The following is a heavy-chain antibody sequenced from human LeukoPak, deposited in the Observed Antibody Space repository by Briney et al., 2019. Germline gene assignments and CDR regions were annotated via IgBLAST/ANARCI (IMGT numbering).Heavy chain of an antibody. J-gene: IGHJ2*01. V-gene: IGHV4-4*07. CDR2: IYTSGST. D-gene: IGHD5-18*01. CDR3: AREEVGVGTAVYWYFDL. CDR1: GGSISSYY. Sequence: PSETLSLTCTVSGGSISSYYWCWIRQPAGKGLEWIGRIYTSGSTNYNPSLKSRVTMSVDTSKNQFSLKLSSVTAADTAVYYCAREEVGVGTAVYWYFDLWGRGTLVTVSS.